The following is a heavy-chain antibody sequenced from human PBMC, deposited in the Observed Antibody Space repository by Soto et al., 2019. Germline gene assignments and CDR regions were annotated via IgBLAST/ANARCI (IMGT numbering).Heavy chain of an antibody. D-gene: IGHD1-1*01. CDR3: AKDKKHLGTSNYYYGMDV. CDR1: GFTFSSYG. J-gene: IGHJ6*02. V-gene: IGHV3-30*18. Sequence: QVQLVESGGGVVKPGRSLRLSCAASGFTFSSYGMHWVRQAPGKGLEWVSVISYDGSNKYYADSVKGRFTISRDNSKNTLYMQMHSLRAEDTDVYSCAKDKKHLGTSNYYYGMDVWGQGTTVTVSS. CDR2: ISYDGSNK.